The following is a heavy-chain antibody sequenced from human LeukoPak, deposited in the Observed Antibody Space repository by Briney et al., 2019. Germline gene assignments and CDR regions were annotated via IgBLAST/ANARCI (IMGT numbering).Heavy chain of an antibody. D-gene: IGHD1-26*01. CDR3: ARDSGWELKQYYFDH. V-gene: IGHV1-18*01. Sequence: ASVKVSCKASGFTFTRYHINWVRQAPGQGLEWMGWISVYNGYTELAQKFQGRVTMTTDTSTRTTYMELRGLRSGDTAVYYCARDSGWELKQYYFDHWGQGTLVTVSS. J-gene: IGHJ4*02. CDR1: GFTFTRYH. CDR2: ISVYNGYT.